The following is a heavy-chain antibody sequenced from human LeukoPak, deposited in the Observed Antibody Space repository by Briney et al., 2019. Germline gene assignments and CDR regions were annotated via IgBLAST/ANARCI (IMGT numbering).Heavy chain of an antibody. J-gene: IGHJ4*02. Sequence: GSSVKVSCKASGGTFSSYAISWVRQAPGQGLEWMGRIIPIFGTANYAQKFQGRVTITTDESMSTAYMELSSLRSEDTAVYYCAREKQVSPYYFDYWGQGTLVTVSS. CDR3: AREKQVSPYYFDY. V-gene: IGHV1-69*05. CDR2: IIPIFGTA. CDR1: GGTFSSYA. D-gene: IGHD6-13*01.